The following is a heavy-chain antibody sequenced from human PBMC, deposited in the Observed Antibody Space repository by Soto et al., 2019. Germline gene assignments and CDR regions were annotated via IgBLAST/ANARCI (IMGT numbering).Heavy chain of an antibody. CDR2: IVVGSGNT. D-gene: IGHD3-3*01. J-gene: IGHJ4*02. CDR1: GFAFTSST. V-gene: IGHV1-58*01. Sequence: SVKVSCKASGFAFTSSTVQWVRQARGQRLEWIGWIVVGSGNTNYAQKFQERVTITRDMSTSTAYMELSSLRSEDTAVYYCAAGITIFGVVSDYWGQGTLVTVSS. CDR3: AAGITIFGVVSDY.